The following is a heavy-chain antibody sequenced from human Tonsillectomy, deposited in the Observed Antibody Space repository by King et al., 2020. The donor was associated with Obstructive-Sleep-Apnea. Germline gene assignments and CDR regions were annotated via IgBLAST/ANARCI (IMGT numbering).Heavy chain of an antibody. D-gene: IGHD2-2*01. V-gene: IGHV4-34*01. Sequence: VQLQQWGAGLLKPSETLSLTCAVYGGSFSGYYWSWIRQPPGKGLEWIGEINHSGSTNYNPSLKSRVTISVDTSKNQFSLKLSSVTAADTAVYYCATSTTDIVVVPAATVYYYYGMDVWGQGPTVTVSS. CDR2: INHSGST. CDR3: ATSTTDIVVVPAATVYYYYGMDV. J-gene: IGHJ6*02. CDR1: GGSFSGYY.